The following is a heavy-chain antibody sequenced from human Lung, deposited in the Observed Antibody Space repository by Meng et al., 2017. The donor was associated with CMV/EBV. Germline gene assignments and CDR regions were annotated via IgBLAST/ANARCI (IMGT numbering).Heavy chain of an antibody. CDR2: INPSGCSA. D-gene: IGHD5-24*01. J-gene: IGHJ4*02. CDR1: GYTFTSYY. CDR3: ARAFLHKEDGYNSVGY. Sequence: ASVKVSCKASGYTFTSYYLHWMRQAPGQRLEWMGMINPSGCSANYAQKFQGRVTMTRDTSTSTLYMELSSPRSQDTAVYYCARAFLHKEDGYNSVGYWGQGTLVTVSS. V-gene: IGHV1-46*01.